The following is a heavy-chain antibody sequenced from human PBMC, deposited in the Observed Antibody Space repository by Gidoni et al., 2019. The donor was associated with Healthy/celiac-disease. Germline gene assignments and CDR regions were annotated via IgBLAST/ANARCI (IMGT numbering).Heavy chain of an antibody. D-gene: IGHD1-1*01. Sequence: QLQLQESGPGLVKPSETLSLTCTVSGGSISSSSYYWGWIRQPPGKGLEWIGSIYYSGSTYYNPSLKSRVTISVDTSKNQFSLKLSSVTAADTAVYYCAHERTREYYYDYGMDVWGQGTTVTVSS. CDR1: GGSISSSSYY. CDR2: IYYSGST. J-gene: IGHJ6*02. V-gene: IGHV4-39*01. CDR3: AHERTREYYYDYGMDV.